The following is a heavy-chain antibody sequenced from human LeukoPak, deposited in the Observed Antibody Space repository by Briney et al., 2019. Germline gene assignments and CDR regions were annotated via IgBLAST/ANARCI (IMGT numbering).Heavy chain of an antibody. D-gene: IGHD2-15*01. J-gene: IGHJ5*02. CDR1: GYTFTSYG. CDR3: ASSLSYCSGGSCYLNWFDP. CDR2: ISAYNGNT. V-gene: IGHV1-18*01. Sequence: ASVKVSCKASGYTFTSYGISWVRQAPGQGLEWMGWISAYNGNTNYAQKLQGRVTMTTDTSTSTDYMELRSLRSDDTAVYYCASSLSYCSGGSCYLNWFDPWGQGTLVTVSS.